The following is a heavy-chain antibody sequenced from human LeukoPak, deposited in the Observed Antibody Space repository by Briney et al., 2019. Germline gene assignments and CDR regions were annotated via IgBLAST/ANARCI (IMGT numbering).Heavy chain of an antibody. D-gene: IGHD1-1*01. J-gene: IGHJ4*02. CDR2: IYYTGTT. V-gene: IGHV4-39*02. CDR3: ARLSATTDFDY. CDR1: GGSISTNSYY. Sequence: SETLSLTCTVSGGSISTNSYYWGWIRLPPGKGLEWIANIYYTGTTYYNPSLKSRVTISVDTSKNHFSLKLNSVTAADTAVYFCARLSATTDFDYWGQGILVTVSS.